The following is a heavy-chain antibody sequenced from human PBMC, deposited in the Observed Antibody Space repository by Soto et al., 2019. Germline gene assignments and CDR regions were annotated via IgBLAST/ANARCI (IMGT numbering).Heavy chain of an antibody. V-gene: IGHV3-48*02. CDR1: GFSFSVYS. CDR3: ARESSGYPDS. D-gene: IGHD3-22*01. CDR2: ISGSSSTI. J-gene: IGHJ4*02. Sequence: GGSLRLSCAASGFSFSVYSMNWVRQAPGKGLERVSYISGSSSTIYYADSVKGRFTISRDNAKNSLYLQLSSLRDEDTAIYYCARESSGYPDSWGQGTLVTVS.